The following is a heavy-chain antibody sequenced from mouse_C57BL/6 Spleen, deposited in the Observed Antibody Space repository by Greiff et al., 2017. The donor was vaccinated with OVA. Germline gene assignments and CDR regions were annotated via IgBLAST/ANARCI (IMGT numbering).Heavy chain of an antibody. CDR3: ARGRYFDV. Sequence: EVQVVESEGGLVQPGSSMKLSCTASGFTFSDYYMAWVRQVPETGLEWVAHINYDGSSTYYLASLKSRFILSRDNAKNILYLQMSSLKSDDTATYYCARGRYFDVWGTGTTVTVSS. J-gene: IGHJ1*03. CDR2: INYDGSST. CDR1: GFTFSDYY. V-gene: IGHV5-16*01.